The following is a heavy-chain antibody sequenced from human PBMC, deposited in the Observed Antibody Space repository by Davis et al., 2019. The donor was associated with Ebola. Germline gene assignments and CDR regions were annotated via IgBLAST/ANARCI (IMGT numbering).Heavy chain of an antibody. Sequence: PGGSLRLSCAASGFTVSSYSMNWVRQAPGKGLEWVSYISRSSATIYYADSVKGRFTISRDNAKNSLNLQLNSLRVEDTAVYYCAKVMYSSSSEGPDYWGQGTLVTVSS. CDR2: ISRSSATI. CDR3: AKVMYSSSSEGPDY. J-gene: IGHJ4*02. D-gene: IGHD6-6*01. V-gene: IGHV3-48*04. CDR1: GFTVSSYS.